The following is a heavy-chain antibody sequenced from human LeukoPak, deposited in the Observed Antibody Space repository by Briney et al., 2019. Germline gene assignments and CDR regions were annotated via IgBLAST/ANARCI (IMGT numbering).Heavy chain of an antibody. Sequence: ASVKVSCKASGYTFTSYDINWVRQAPGQGLEWMGIINPSGGSTSYAQKFQGRVTMTRDTSTSTVYMELSSLRSEDTAVYYCARGRSPNWFDPWGQGTLVTVSS. V-gene: IGHV1-46*01. CDR1: GYTFTSYD. CDR2: INPSGGST. CDR3: ARGRSPNWFDP. J-gene: IGHJ5*02.